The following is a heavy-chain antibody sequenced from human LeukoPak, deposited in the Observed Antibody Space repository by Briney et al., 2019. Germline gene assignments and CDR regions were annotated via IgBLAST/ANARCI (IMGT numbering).Heavy chain of an antibody. V-gene: IGHV3-30*01. CDR2: ISYDGSNK. CDR3: ARGSRVTRSLVY. J-gene: IGHJ4*02. D-gene: IGHD3-3*01. Sequence: GGSLRLSCAASGFTFSSYAMHWVRQAPGKGLEWVAVISYDGSNKYYADSVKGRFTISRDNSKNTLYLQMNSLRAEDTAVYYCARGSRVTRSLVYWGQGPLVTVSS. CDR1: GFTFSSYA.